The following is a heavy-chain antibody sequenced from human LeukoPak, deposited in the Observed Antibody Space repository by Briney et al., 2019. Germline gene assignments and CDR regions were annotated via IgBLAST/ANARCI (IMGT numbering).Heavy chain of an antibody. CDR1: GFTFSSYS. V-gene: IGHV3-21*04. D-gene: IGHD3-22*01. CDR2: ISSSSSYI. J-gene: IGHJ3*02. CDR3: AKDYYYDSSGLSAFDI. Sequence: GGSLRLSCAASGFTFSSYSMNWVRQAPGKGLEWVSSISSSSSYIYYADSVKGRFTISRDNAKNSLYLQMNSLRAEDTALYYCAKDYYYDSSGLSAFDIWGQGTMVTVSS.